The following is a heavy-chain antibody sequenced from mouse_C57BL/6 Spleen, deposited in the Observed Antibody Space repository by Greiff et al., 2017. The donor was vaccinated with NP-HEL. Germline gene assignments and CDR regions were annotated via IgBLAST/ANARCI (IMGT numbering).Heavy chain of an antibody. V-gene: IGHV1-85*01. CDR1: GYTFTSYD. Sequence: QVQLKQSGPELVKPGASVKLSCKASGYTFTSYDINWVKQRPGQGLEWIGWIYPRDGSTKYNEKFKGKATLTVDTSASTAYMGLHSLTSEDSAVYFCARSSTVVGGYYAMDYRGQGTSVTVSS. CDR2: IYPRDGST. D-gene: IGHD1-1*01. J-gene: IGHJ4*01. CDR3: ARSSTVVGGYYAMDY.